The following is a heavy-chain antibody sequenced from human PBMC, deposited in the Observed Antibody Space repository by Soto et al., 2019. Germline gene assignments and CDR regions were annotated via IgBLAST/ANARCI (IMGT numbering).Heavy chain of an antibody. V-gene: IGHV3-30*18. CDR2: ISYDGSNK. CDR1: GFTFSSYG. J-gene: IGHJ4*02. Sequence: QVQLVESGGGVVQPGRSLRLSCAASGFTFSSYGMHWVRQAPGKGPEWVAVISYDGSNKYYADSVKGRFTISRDNSKNTLYLQMNSLRAEDTAVYYCAKDHPWGSSYYFDYWGQGTLVTVSS. CDR3: AKDHPWGSSYYFDY. D-gene: IGHD6-6*01.